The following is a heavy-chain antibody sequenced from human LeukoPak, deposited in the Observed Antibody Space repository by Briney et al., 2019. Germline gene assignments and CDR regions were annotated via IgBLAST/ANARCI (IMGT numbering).Heavy chain of an antibody. D-gene: IGHD4/OR15-4a*01. CDR2: ISAYNGNT. Sequence: ASVTVSCTASGYTFTSYGISWVRQAPGQGLEWMGWISAYNGNTNYAQKVQGRVTMTTDTSTSTAYMELRSLRSDDTAVYYCARDKIYGGLSFDYWGQGTLVTVSS. CDR1: GYTFTSYG. CDR3: ARDKIYGGLSFDY. J-gene: IGHJ4*02. V-gene: IGHV1-18*01.